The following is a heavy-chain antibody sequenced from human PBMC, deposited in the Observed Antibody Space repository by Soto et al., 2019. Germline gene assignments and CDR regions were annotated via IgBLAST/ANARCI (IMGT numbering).Heavy chain of an antibody. V-gene: IGHV4-39*01. CDR2: IYYSGTT. CDR3: ARRVGLGGNWFGP. Sequence: SETLSLTCTVSGGSISISLYYWGWIRQPPGKGLEWIGSIYYSGTTYYNPSPKSRVTISVDSSQNQFSLKLNSVTAADTAIYYCARRVGLGGNWFGPWGQGILVTVSS. J-gene: IGHJ5*02. CDR1: GGSISISLYY. D-gene: IGHD3-16*01.